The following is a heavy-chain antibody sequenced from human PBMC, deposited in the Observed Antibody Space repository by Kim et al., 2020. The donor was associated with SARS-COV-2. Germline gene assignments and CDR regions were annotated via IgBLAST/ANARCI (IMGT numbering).Heavy chain of an antibody. Sequence: YYVESGKGRITISIDNAKTHLYLQMNSLRAGDTAVYYCAGSFDYPNWFDPWGQGTLVTVSS. V-gene: IGHV3-7*01. CDR3: AGSFDYPNWFDP. J-gene: IGHJ5*02. D-gene: IGHD5-12*01.